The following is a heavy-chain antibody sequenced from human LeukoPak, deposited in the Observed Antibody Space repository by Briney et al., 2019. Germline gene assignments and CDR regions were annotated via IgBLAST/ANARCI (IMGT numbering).Heavy chain of an antibody. CDR3: ARLSKVAVAYNYFDY. J-gene: IGHJ4*02. Sequence: GGSLRLSCAASGFTFSSYAMHWVRQAPGKGLEWVAVISYDGSNKYYADSVKGRFTISRDNSKNTLYLQMNSLRAEDTAVYYCARLSKVAVAYNYFDYWGQGTLVTVSS. CDR1: GFTFSSYA. D-gene: IGHD6-19*01. CDR2: ISYDGSNK. V-gene: IGHV3-30*04.